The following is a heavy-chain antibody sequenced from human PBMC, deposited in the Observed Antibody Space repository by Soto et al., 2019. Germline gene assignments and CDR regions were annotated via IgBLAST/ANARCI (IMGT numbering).Heavy chain of an antibody. V-gene: IGHV3-33*01. J-gene: IGHJ4*02. CDR1: GFTFSSYG. D-gene: IGHD4-17*01. CDR3: ARDDYGPDFDY. Sequence: QVQLVESGGGVVRPGRSLRLSCAASGFTFSSYGMHWVRQAPGKGLEWVVVIGYDGGNKYYADSVKGRFTISRDNSKKTLHLQMNSLRAEDTAVYYCARDDYGPDFDYWGQGTLVTVSS. CDR2: IGYDGGNK.